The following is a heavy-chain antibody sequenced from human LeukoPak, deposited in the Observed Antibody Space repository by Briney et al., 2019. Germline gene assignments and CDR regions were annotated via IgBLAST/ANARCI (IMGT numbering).Heavy chain of an antibody. CDR3: ARVDSSSWYYFDY. CDR2: INPNSGGT. D-gene: IGHD6-13*01. CDR1: GYTFTGYY. Sequence: ASVKVSCKAPGYTFTGYYMHWVRQAPGQGLEWMGWINPNSGGTNYAQKFQGRVTMTRDTSISTAYMELSRLRSDDTAVYYCARVDSSSWYYFDYWGQGTLVTVSS. J-gene: IGHJ4*02. V-gene: IGHV1-2*02.